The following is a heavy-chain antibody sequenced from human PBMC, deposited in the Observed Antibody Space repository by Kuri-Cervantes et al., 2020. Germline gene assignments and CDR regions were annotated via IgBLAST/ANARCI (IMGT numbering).Heavy chain of an antibody. CDR1: GDSMNNYG. Sequence: SETLSLTCSVSGDSMNNYGWSWIRQAPGRGLEWIGRIYYSGSTNYNPSLKSRVTISVDTSKNQFSLKLSSVTAADTAVYYCARERDYVWGSYRYHYYFDYWGQGTLVTVSS. CDR2: IYYSGST. CDR3: ARERDYVWGSYRYHYYFDY. V-gene: IGHV4-59*01. J-gene: IGHJ4*02. D-gene: IGHD3-16*02.